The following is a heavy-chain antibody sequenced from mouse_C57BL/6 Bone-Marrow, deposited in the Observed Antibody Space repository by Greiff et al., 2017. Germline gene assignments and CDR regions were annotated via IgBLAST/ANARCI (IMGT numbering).Heavy chain of an antibody. Sequence: VQLQQPGAELVKPGASVKLSCKASGYTFTSYWMHWVKQRPGQGLEWIGMIHPNSGSTNYNEKFKSKATLTVDKSSSTAYMQLRSLTSEDSAVYYCAGSPSMDYDGSWAWFAYWGQGTLVTVSA. CDR1: GYTFTSYW. CDR2: IHPNSGST. CDR3: AGSPSMDYDGSWAWFAY. D-gene: IGHD1-1*01. V-gene: IGHV1-64*01. J-gene: IGHJ3*01.